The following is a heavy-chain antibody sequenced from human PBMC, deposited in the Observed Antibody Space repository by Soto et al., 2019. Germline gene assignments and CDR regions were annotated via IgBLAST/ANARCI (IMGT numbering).Heavy chain of an antibody. D-gene: IGHD3-3*01. CDR2: INHSGST. V-gene: IGHV4-34*01. J-gene: IGHJ5*02. Sequence: SEMLSLTCTVCGGSLSGYYWSWIRQPPGKGLEWIGEINHSGSTNYNPSLKSRVTISVDTSKNQFSLKLSSVTAADTAVYYCARGSIKPSTNWFDPWGQGTLVTVSS. CDR1: GGSLSGYY. CDR3: ARGSIKPSTNWFDP.